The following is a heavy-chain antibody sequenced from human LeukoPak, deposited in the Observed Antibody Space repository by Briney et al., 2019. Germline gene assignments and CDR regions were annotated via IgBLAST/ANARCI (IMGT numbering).Heavy chain of an antibody. CDR1: GYTFTTYN. J-gene: IGHJ4*02. Sequence: ALVKVSCKASGYTFTTYNINWVRQAPGQGLEWMGWISGYNGNTNYAQKLQGRVTMTTDTSTSTAYMELRSLKSDDTAVYYCAGFAYGDYADFDYWGQGTLVTVSS. V-gene: IGHV1-18*01. D-gene: IGHD4-17*01. CDR3: AGFAYGDYADFDY. CDR2: ISGYNGNT.